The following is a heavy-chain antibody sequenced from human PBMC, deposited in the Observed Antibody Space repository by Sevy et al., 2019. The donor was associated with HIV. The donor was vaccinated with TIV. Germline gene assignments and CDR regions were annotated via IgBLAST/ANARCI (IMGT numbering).Heavy chain of an antibody. J-gene: IGHJ6*02. D-gene: IGHD1-26*01. CDR3: ANAYSGSYSHSYLYALDV. CDR1: GFSFSYYG. V-gene: IGHV3-30*18. Sequence: GGSLRLSCIGSGFSFSYYGIHWVRQSPGKGLNWVALISHDGVNEYYADSVKGRFTISRDNSKNTVYLEMNSLRNEDTAIYFCANAYSGSYSHSYLYALDVWGQGTTVTVSS. CDR2: ISHDGVNE.